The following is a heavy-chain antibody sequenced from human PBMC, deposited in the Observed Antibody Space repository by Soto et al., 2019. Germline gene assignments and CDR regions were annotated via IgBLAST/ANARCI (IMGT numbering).Heavy chain of an antibody. CDR1: GYTFSGYG. CDR2: ISAYNGDT. J-gene: IGHJ1*01. D-gene: IGHD2-8*01. Sequence: QAQLMQSGAEVKKPGASVKVSCRASGYTFSGYGYAWVRQAPGQGLEWTGWISAYNGDTNYAQKFQDRVTLTTDTSTTTAYMELRNLGSDDTAVYYCARSGAYCTSITCLFDSFWGLGTLVTVSS. CDR3: ARSGAYCTSITCLFDSF. V-gene: IGHV1-18*01.